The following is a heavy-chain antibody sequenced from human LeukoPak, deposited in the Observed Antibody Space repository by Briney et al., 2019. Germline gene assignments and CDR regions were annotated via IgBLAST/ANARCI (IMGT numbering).Heavy chain of an antibody. CDR2: ISGSGGST. D-gene: IGHD3-3*01. CDR3: AKKPDYDFWSGRIDY. Sequence: PGGSLRLSCAASGFTFSSYAMSWVRQAPGKGLEWVSTISGSGGSTYYADSVKGRFTISRDNSKNTLYLQMNSLRAEDTAVYYCAKKPDYDFWSGRIDYWGQGTLVTVSS. J-gene: IGHJ4*02. CDR1: GFTFSSYA. V-gene: IGHV3-23*01.